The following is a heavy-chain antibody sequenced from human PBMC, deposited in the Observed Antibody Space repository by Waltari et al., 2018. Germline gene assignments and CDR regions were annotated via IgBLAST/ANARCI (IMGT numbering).Heavy chain of an antibody. CDR3: TRKDGDGNNWGYYGMDV. Sequence: QVQLVQSGAEVKKPGSSVKVSCKASGGTFKTNAISWVRQAPGQGLEWMGGTSPVFGPTNDAQKFQGRVTITADESTGTSYMELSSLRSEDTAVYFCTRKDGDGNNWGYYGMDVWGQGTTVTVSS. V-gene: IGHV1-69*01. J-gene: IGHJ6*02. CDR1: GGTFKTNA. CDR2: TSPVFGPT. D-gene: IGHD3-16*01.